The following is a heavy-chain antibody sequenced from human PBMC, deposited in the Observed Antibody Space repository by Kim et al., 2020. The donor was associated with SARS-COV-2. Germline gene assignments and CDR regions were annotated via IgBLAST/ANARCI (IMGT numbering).Heavy chain of an antibody. Sequence: GGSLRLSCAASGFTFSSYGMHWVRQAPGKGLEWVAVISYDGSNKYYADSVKGRFTISRDNSKNTLYLQMNSLRAEDTAVYYCAKDQSDSSWLPKTYYYYGMDVWGQGTTVTVSS. J-gene: IGHJ6*02. CDR2: ISYDGSNK. D-gene: IGHD6-13*01. CDR3: AKDQSDSSWLPKTYYYYGMDV. V-gene: IGHV3-30*18. CDR1: GFTFSSYG.